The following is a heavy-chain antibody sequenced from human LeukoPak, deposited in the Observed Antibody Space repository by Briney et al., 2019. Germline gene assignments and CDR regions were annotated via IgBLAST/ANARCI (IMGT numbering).Heavy chain of an antibody. CDR3: ARRQRYFDWLLSYYFDY. D-gene: IGHD3-9*01. CDR1: GGSFSGYY. Sequence: SETLSVTCAVYGGSFSGYYWSWIRQPPGKGLEWIGEINHSGSTNYNPSLKSRVTISVDTSKNQFSLKLSSVTAADTAVYYCARRQRYFDWLLSYYFDYWGQGTLVTVSS. V-gene: IGHV4-34*01. J-gene: IGHJ4*02. CDR2: INHSGST.